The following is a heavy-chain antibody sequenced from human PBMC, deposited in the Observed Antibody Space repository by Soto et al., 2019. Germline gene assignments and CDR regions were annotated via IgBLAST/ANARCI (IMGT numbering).Heavy chain of an antibody. V-gene: IGHV1-8*01. J-gene: IGHJ6*04. D-gene: IGHD3-3*01. CDR1: GYTFTSYQ. CDR3: ARSRRITIFGVVIRPHNYYYYGMDI. CDR2: MNPNSGNT. Sequence: ASVKVSFKASGYTFTSYQINWVRQATGQGLEWMGWMNPNSGNTGYAQKFQGRVTMTRNTSISPAYIELSRVRSEDSAVYYCARSRRITIFGVVIRPHNYYYYGMDIWGKGTTVTVSS.